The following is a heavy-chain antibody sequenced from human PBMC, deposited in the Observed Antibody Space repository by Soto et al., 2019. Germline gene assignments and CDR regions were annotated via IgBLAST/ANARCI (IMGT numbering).Heavy chain of an antibody. Sequence: QLQLVESGGGVVQPGRSLRLSCAASGFTLSSFSMHWVRQAPGKGLEWVAVIRYDGRDKYYGESVKGRFTISRDNSKNTMDLPMNSLRDEATAVYYCAREEIEVTGGMDVWGQGTTVTVSS. V-gene: IGHV3-30*04. CDR2: IRYDGRDK. J-gene: IGHJ6*02. CDR1: GFTLSSFS. D-gene: IGHD2-21*02. CDR3: AREEIEVTGGMDV.